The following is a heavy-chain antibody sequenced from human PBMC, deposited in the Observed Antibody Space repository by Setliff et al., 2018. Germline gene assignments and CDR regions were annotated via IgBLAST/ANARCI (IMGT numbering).Heavy chain of an antibody. J-gene: IGHJ4*02. Sequence: GESLKISCKASGYSFTDYWIAWVRQMPGKGLEWMGIIYPSNSNIKYSPSFEAQITFSVDRSITTAYLQWSSLKASDTAIYYCARHRVGNSGYAIPILDFWGQGALVTVSS. D-gene: IGHD5-12*01. CDR1: GYSFTDYW. V-gene: IGHV5-51*01. CDR3: ARHRVGNSGYAIPILDF. CDR2: IYPSNSNI.